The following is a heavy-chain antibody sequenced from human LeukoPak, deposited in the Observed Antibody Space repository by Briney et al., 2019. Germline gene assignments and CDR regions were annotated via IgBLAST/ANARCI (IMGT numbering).Heavy chain of an antibody. J-gene: IGHJ4*02. V-gene: IGHV4-59*01. CDR3: ARGWELVYFDY. CDR1: GGSISSYY. CDR2: IYYSGST. Sequence: SETLSLTCTVSGGSISSYYWSWIRQPPGKGLEWIGYIYYSGSTNYNPSLKSRVTISVDTSKNQLSLKLSSVTAADTAVYYCARGWELVYFDYWGQGTLVTVSS. D-gene: IGHD1-26*01.